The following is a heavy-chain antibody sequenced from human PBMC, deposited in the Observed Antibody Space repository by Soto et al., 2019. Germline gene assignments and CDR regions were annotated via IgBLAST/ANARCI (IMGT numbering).Heavy chain of an antibody. D-gene: IGHD1-26*01. Sequence: VASVKVSCKASGYTFTSYYMHWVRQAPGQGLEWMGIINPSGGSTSYAQKFQGRVTMTRDTSTSTVYMELSSLRSEDTAVYYCARDYFDHSGSYYKQRYYFDYWGQGTLVTVSS. CDR1: GYTFTSYY. V-gene: IGHV1-46*01. CDR3: ARDYFDHSGSYYKQRYYFDY. CDR2: INPSGGST. J-gene: IGHJ4*02.